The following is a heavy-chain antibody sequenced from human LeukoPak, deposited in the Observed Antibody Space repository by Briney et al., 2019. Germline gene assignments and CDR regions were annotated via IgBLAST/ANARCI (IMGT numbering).Heavy chain of an antibody. CDR2: INPNSGGT. J-gene: IGHJ4*02. CDR3: ARDLGYYDRLDQFDC. V-gene: IGHV1-2*02. CDR1: GYTFTSYA. D-gene: IGHD3-22*01. Sequence: ASVKVSCKASGYTFTSYAMNWVRQAPGQGLEWMGWINPNSGGTNYAQKFQGRVTMTRDTSISTAYMELSRLRSDDTAVYYCARDLGYYDRLDQFDCWGQGTLVTVLS.